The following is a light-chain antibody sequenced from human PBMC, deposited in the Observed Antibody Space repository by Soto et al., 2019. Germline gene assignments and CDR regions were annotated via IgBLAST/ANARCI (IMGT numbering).Light chain of an antibody. CDR1: QSISNW. J-gene: IGKJ2*01. V-gene: IGKV1-5*03. CDR2: KAS. Sequence: DIQMTQSPSTLSASVGDTVTITCRASQSISNWLAWYQQKPGQAPKLLIHKASTLENGVPSRFSGSGSGTAFALTINRLKPDDFSTFYSEQYDRLTYTFVQGIILETK. CDR3: EQYDRLTYT.